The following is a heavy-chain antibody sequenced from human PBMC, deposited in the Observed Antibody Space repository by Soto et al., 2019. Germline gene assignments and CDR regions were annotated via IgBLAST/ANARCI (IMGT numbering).Heavy chain of an antibody. CDR3: AKDLAAYSSSHYFDY. J-gene: IGHJ4*02. D-gene: IGHD6-13*01. V-gene: IGHV3-30*18. Sequence: GGSLRLSCAASGFTFSSYGMHWVRQAPGKGLEWVAVISYDGSNKYYADSVKGRFTISRDNSKNTLYLQMNSLRAEDTAVYYCAKDLAAYSSSHYFDYWGQGTLVTVSS. CDR2: ISYDGSNK. CDR1: GFTFSSYG.